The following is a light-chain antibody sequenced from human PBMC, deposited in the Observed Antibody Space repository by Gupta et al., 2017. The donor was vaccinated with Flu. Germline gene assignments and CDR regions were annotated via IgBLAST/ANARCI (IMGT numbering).Light chain of an antibody. Sequence: QSALAQPRSVSGSPGHSAAISCTGTSSTIGDYNYVSCYKHHPGKGPKLMMYFVSKRPSVVLDRFSGAKSGNTASPTIAGLQPEEDEDDFCCSYKGSGVVFGGGTKVTVL. V-gene: IGLV2-11*01. J-gene: IGLJ3*02. CDR1: SSTIGDYNY. CDR2: FVS. CDR3: CSYKGSGVV.